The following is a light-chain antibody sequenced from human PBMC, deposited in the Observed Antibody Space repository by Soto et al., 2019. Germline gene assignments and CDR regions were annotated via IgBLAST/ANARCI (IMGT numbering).Light chain of an antibody. V-gene: IGKV3-15*01. J-gene: IGKJ2*01. CDR1: QSVSCN. CDR3: QQYNNRPPYT. Sequence: EIVMTQSPATLYVSPGERATLSCRSIQSVSCNLSWYQQKPGQAPRLLIYGASTGATGIPARLSGSESGPEFTLTISSLQYEAFAVYYCQQYNNRPPYTFGQGTKLEIK. CDR2: GAS.